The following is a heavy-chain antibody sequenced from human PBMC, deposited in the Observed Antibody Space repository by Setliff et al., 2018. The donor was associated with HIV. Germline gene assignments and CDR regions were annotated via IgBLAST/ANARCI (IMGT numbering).Heavy chain of an antibody. CDR1: GFSLSSTGVG. CDR3: AHSSYYYDTSGSHAFDI. D-gene: IGHD3-22*01. J-gene: IGHJ3*02. V-gene: IGHV2-5*02. Sequence: SGPTLVDPTQTLTLTCTVSGFSLSSTGVGVGWVRQPPGKALECLALIYWDDDKRYSPSLKSRLTITKDTSKNQVVLTMTNVDPVDTATYYCAHSSYYYDTSGSHAFDIWGQGTMVTVSS. CDR2: IYWDDDK.